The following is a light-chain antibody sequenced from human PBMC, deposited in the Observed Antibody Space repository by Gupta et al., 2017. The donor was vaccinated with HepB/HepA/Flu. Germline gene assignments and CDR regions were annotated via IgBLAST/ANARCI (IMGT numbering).Light chain of an antibody. Sequence: MSHLPATLSVSPGERATLSCRASQSVSSNLAWYQQKPGQAPRLLIYGASTRATGIPARFSGSGSGTEFTLTISSLQSEDFAVYYCQQYNNWPETFGQGTKVEIK. J-gene: IGKJ1*01. CDR3: QQYNNWPET. V-gene: IGKV3-15*01. CDR2: GAS. CDR1: QSVSSN.